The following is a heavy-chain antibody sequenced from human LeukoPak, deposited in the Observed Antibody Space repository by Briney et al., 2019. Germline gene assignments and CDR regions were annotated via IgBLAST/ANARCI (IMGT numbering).Heavy chain of an antibody. D-gene: IGHD4-11*01. CDR3: AKDSFSSYSRYFDY. CDR2: ISYDGSNK. Sequence: GGSLRLSCATSGFSFTDYPMNWVRQAPGKGLEWVAVISYDGSNKYYADSVKGRFTISRDNSKNTLYLQMNSLRAEDTAVYYCAKDSFSSYSRYFDYWGQGTLVTVSS. CDR1: GFSFTDYP. V-gene: IGHV3-30*18. J-gene: IGHJ4*02.